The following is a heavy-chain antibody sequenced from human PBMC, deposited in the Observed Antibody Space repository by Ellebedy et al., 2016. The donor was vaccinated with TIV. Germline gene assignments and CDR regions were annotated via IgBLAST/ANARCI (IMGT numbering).Heavy chain of an antibody. V-gene: IGHV1-69*05. Sequence: SVKVSXKASGGTFSSYAISWVRQAPGQGLEWMGGIIPIFGTANYAQKLQGRVTMTTDTSTSTAYMELRSLRSDDTAVYYCARSSRSGSFDYWGQGTLVTVSS. CDR2: IIPIFGTA. D-gene: IGHD3-3*01. J-gene: IGHJ4*02. CDR1: GGTFSSYA. CDR3: ARSSRSGSFDY.